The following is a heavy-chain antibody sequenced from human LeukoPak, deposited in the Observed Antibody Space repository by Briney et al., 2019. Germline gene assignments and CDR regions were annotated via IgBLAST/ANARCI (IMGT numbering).Heavy chain of an antibody. Sequence: GGSLRLSCAASGFTLSSHWMDWVRQAPGKGLEWVSSISSSSSYIYYADSVKGRFTISRDNAKNSLYLQMNSLRAEDTAVYYCARGSDYYGSGSYFIDAFDIWGQGTMVTVSS. J-gene: IGHJ3*02. CDR2: ISSSSSYI. V-gene: IGHV3-21*01. D-gene: IGHD3-10*01. CDR3: ARGSDYYGSGSYFIDAFDI. CDR1: GFTLSSHW.